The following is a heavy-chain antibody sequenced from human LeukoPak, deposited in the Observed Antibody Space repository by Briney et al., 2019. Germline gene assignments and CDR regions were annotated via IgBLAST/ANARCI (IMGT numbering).Heavy chain of an antibody. CDR1: GFTFINAW. V-gene: IGHV3-15*01. Sequence: PGGSLRLSCAASGFTFINAWMSWVRQAPGKGLEWVGRIKSKTDGGTIDYAAPVKGRFIISRDDSKNTLYLQMNSVKSEDTAVYYCNKVEYQLPDYWFDPWGQGTLVTVSS. D-gene: IGHD2-2*01. CDR3: NKVEYQLPDYWFDP. J-gene: IGHJ5*02. CDR2: IKSKTDGGTI.